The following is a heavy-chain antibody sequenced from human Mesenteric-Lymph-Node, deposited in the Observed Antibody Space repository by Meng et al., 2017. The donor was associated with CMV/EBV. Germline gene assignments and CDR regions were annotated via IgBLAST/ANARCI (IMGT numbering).Heavy chain of an antibody. CDR3: ARHYDSSGYYPRY. J-gene: IGHJ4*02. V-gene: IGHV3-30*02. CDR2: IRYDGSNK. CDR1: GFTFSSYG. Sequence: GESLKISCAASGFTFSSYGMHWVRQAPGKGLEWVAFIRYDGSNKYYADSVKGRFTISRDNLKNMLYVQMNSLRAEDTAVYYCARHYDSSGYYPRYWGQGTLVTVSS. D-gene: IGHD3-22*01.